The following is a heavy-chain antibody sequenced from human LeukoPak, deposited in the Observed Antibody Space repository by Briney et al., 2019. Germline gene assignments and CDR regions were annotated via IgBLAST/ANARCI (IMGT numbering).Heavy chain of an antibody. V-gene: IGHV3-23*01. CDR2: ISVSGGIT. Sequence: GGSLRLSCAASGFTFSSYAMSWVRQAPGKGLEWVSAISVSGGITYYADSVRGRFTISRDNSKNTLYLQVNSLRAGDTAVYYCATGIIATYYDSTSYYYGAFDYWGQGTLVTVSS. CDR1: GFTFSSYA. J-gene: IGHJ4*02. CDR3: ATGIIATYYDSTSYYYGAFDY. D-gene: IGHD3-22*01.